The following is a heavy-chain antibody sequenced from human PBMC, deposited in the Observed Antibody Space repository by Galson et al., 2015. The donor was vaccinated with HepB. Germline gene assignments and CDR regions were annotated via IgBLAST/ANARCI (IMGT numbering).Heavy chain of an antibody. V-gene: IGHV3-23*01. J-gene: IGHJ4*02. D-gene: IGHD1-26*01. CDR2: ISGSGGTT. CDR1: EFTFSNYA. Sequence: SLRLSCAASEFTFSNYAMNWVRQAPGKGLEWVSAISGSGGTTYYADSVKGRFTISRDNSKNTLYLQMNSLRAEDTAVYYCAKDRAYSGNYHYFDYWGQGTLVTVSS. CDR3: AKDRAYSGNYHYFDY.